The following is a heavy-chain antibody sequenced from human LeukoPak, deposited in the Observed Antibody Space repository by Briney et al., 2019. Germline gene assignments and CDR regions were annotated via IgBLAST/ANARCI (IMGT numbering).Heavy chain of an antibody. D-gene: IGHD3-22*01. V-gene: IGHV3-15*01. CDR2: IKSKTDGGTT. Sequence: GGSLRLSCAASGFTFSNAWMSWVRQAPGKGLEWVGRIKSKTDGGTTDYAAPVKGRFTISRDDSKNTLYLQMNSLKTEDTAVYYWTTDGYIVVVTYYFDYWGQGTLVTVSS. CDR1: GFTFSNAW. J-gene: IGHJ4*02. CDR3: TTDGYIVVVTYYFDY.